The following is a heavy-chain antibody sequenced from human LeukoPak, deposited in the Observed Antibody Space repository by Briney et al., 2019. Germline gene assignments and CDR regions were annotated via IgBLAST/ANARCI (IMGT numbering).Heavy chain of an antibody. CDR1: GYTFTDFY. J-gene: IGHJ4*02. D-gene: IGHD4-17*01. Sequence: ASVKVSCKTSGYTFTDFYLHWVRQAPGQGLEWMGWINPNSGGTNYAQKFQGRVTMTRDASISTAYMELSRLRSEDTAVYYCARLGLTTVTTRFDYWGQGTLVTVSS. V-gene: IGHV1-2*02. CDR3: ARLGLTTVTTRFDY. CDR2: INPNSGGT.